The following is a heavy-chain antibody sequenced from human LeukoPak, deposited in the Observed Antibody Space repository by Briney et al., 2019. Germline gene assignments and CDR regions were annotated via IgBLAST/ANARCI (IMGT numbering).Heavy chain of an antibody. CDR2: MNPNSGNT. CDR1: GYTFTGYD. V-gene: IGHV1-8*01. CDR3: ARGVVAGSEYYYYYMDV. J-gene: IGHJ6*03. Sequence: ASVKVSCKASGYTFTGYDINWVRQATGQGLEWMGWMNPNSGNTGYAQKFQGRVTMTRNTSISTAYMELSSLRSEDTAVYYCARGVVAGSEYYYYYMDVWGKGTTVTVSS. D-gene: IGHD6-19*01.